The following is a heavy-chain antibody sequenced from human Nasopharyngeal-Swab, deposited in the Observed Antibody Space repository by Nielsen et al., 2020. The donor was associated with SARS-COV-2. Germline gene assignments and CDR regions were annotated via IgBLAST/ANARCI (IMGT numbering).Heavy chain of an antibody. J-gene: IGHJ4*02. V-gene: IGHV3-48*01. CDR3: ARRYGDYEGSFEY. CDR2: ISTSSSTI. D-gene: IGHD4-17*01. CDR1: GVTFSSYS. Sequence: GESLKISCAASGVTFSSYSMNWVRQAPGKGLEWVSYISTSSSTIYYADSVKGRFTISRDNARNSLYLQMNSLRAEDTAVYYCARRYGDYEGSFEYWGLGTLVTVSS.